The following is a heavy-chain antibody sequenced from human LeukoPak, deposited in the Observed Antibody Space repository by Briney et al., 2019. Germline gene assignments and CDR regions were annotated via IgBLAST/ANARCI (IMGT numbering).Heavy chain of an antibody. Sequence: SVKVSCKASGGTFSSYAISWVRQAPGQGLEWMGGVIPIFGTANYAQKFQGRVTITTDESTSTAYMELSSLRSEDTAVYYCASRYDSSGYLKNWFDPWGQGTLVTVSS. CDR3: ASRYDSSGYLKNWFDP. J-gene: IGHJ5*02. CDR1: GGTFSSYA. V-gene: IGHV1-69*05. CDR2: VIPIFGTA. D-gene: IGHD3-22*01.